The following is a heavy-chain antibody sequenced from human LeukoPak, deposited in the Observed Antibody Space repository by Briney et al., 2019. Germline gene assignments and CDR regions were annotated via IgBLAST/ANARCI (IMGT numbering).Heavy chain of an antibody. V-gene: IGHV1-2*02. CDR1: GYTFTGYY. Sequence: ASVKVSCKASGYTFTGYYMRWVRQAPGQGLEWMGWINPNSGGTNYAQKFQGRVTMTRDTSISTAYMELSRLRSDDTAVYYCARDVSGCTNGVCSDYWGQGTLVTVSS. J-gene: IGHJ4*02. CDR2: INPNSGGT. CDR3: ARDVSGCTNGVCSDY. D-gene: IGHD2-8*01.